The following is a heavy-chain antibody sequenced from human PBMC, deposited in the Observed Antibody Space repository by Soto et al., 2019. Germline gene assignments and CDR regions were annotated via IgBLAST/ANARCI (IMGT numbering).Heavy chain of an antibody. D-gene: IGHD5-12*01. J-gene: IGHJ3*02. CDR2: INPNSGGT. CDR1: VYTFTFYS. V-gene: IGHV1-2*04. Sequence: SVTVCWADSVYTFTFYSIFCVRHDPDKGLEWMGWINPNSGGTNYAQKFQGWVTMTRDTSISTAYMELSRLRSDDTAVYYCAIEPLISRVATESGAFDIWGNATLVTVSS. CDR3: AIEPLISRVATESGAFDI.